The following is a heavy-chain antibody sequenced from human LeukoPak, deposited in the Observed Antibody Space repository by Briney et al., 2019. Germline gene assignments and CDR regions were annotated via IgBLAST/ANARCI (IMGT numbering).Heavy chain of an antibody. J-gene: IGHJ3*02. V-gene: IGHV4-59*01. D-gene: IGHD2/OR15-2a*01. Sequence: SETLSLTCTVSGGSINSYHWTWNRQPPGKGLEWIGYVYYNGNTNYNPSLRSRVTMSVDTAKNQVSLNLNSLTAADTAVYYCATGSNSATSDAFDIWGQGTMVTVSS. CDR3: ATGSNSATSDAFDI. CDR2: VYYNGNT. CDR1: GGSINSYH.